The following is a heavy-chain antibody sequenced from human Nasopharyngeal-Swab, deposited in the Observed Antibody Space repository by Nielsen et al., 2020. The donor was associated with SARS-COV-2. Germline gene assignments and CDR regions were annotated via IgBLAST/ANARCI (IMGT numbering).Heavy chain of an antibody. CDR1: GGSVSGSS. CDR2: LTHDGST. D-gene: IGHD2-21*01. V-gene: IGHV4-34*01. J-gene: IGHJ6*02. Sequence: SETLSLTCGVYGGSVSGSSWSWIRQPPGRGLEWIGDLTHDGSTTYNASFRGRSAITSDRSSNQVSLRVNSMTAADSALYFCARGGLSYYYYSLDVWGQGTTVTVSS. CDR3: ARGGLSYYYYSLDV.